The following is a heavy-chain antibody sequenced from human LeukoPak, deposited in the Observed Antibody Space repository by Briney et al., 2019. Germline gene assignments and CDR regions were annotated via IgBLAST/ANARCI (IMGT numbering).Heavy chain of an antibody. Sequence: PGRSLRLSCAASGFTFDDYAMHWVRQAPGKGLEWVSAISGSGGSTYYADPVKGRFTISRDNSKNTLYLQMNSLRAEDTAVYYCAKISGSYYYYYYMDVWGKGTTVTVSS. D-gene: IGHD1-26*01. V-gene: IGHV3-23*01. CDR1: GFTFDDYA. J-gene: IGHJ6*03. CDR2: ISGSGGST. CDR3: AKISGSYYYYYYMDV.